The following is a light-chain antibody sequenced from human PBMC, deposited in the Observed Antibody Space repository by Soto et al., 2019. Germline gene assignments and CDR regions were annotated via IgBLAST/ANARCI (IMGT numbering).Light chain of an antibody. Sequence: IVLTQSPGTLSLSPGERATLSCRASQSVSSIYVAWYQQRPGQAPRLLIYGASSRATGIPDRFSGSGSGTDFTLTISGVEPEDYAVYYCQQYGTSLPFGQGTKLEIK. V-gene: IGKV3-20*01. CDR1: QSVSSIY. CDR3: QQYGTSLP. CDR2: GAS. J-gene: IGKJ2*01.